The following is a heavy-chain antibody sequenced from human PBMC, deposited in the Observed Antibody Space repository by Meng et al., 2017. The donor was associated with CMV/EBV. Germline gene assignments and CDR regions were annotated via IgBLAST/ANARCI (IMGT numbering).Heavy chain of an antibody. CDR2: SRSKANSYAT. D-gene: IGHD2-2*01. CDR3: TRPMIVVVPAANPPGYRSSGDYYYYGMDV. V-gene: IGHV3-73*01. J-gene: IGHJ6*02. Sequence: GESLKISCAASGFTFSGSAMHWVRQASGKGLEWVGRSRSKANSYATAYAASVKGRFTISRNDSKNTAYLQMNSLKTEDTAVYYCTRPMIVVVPAANPPGYRSSGDYYYYGMDVWGQGTTVTVSS. CDR1: GFTFSGSA.